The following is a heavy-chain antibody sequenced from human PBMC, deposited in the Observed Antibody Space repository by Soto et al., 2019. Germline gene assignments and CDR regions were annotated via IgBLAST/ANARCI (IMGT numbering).Heavy chain of an antibody. V-gene: IGHV1-69*06. CDR1: GGTFSSYA. Sequence: ASVKVSCKASGGTFSSYAISWVRQAPGQGLEWMGGIIPIFGTANYAQKFQGRVTITADKSTSTAYMELSSLRSEDTAVYYCARVRNTIFGVVSWFDPWGQGTLVTVSS. CDR2: IIPIFGTA. D-gene: IGHD3-3*01. CDR3: ARVRNTIFGVVSWFDP. J-gene: IGHJ5*02.